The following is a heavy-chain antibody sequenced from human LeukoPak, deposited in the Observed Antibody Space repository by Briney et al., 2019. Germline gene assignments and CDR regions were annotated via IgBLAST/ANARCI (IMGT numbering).Heavy chain of an antibody. CDR3: ARDVEYSSSWYDYFDY. CDR2: ISAYNGNT. CDR1: GGTFSSYG. J-gene: IGHJ4*02. Sequence: ASVKVSCKASGGTFSSYGISWVRQAPGQGLEWMGWISAYNGNTNYAQKLQGRVTMTTDTSTSTAYMELRSLRSDDTAVYYCARDVEYSSSWYDYFDYWGQGTLVTVSS. V-gene: IGHV1-18*01. D-gene: IGHD6-13*01.